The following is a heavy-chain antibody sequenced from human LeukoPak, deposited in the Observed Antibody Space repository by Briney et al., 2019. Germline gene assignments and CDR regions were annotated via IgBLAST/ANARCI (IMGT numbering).Heavy chain of an antibody. CDR3: ASGIAARRGGFDY. V-gene: IGHV4-30-2*01. CDR1: GGSISSGGYY. J-gene: IGHJ4*02. CDR2: IYHSGST. D-gene: IGHD6-6*01. Sequence: SETLSLTCTVSGGSISSGGYYWSWIRQPPGKGLEWIGYIYHSGSTYYNPSLKSRVTISVDRSKNQFSLKLSSVTAADTAVYYCASGIAARRGGFDYWGQGTLVTVSS.